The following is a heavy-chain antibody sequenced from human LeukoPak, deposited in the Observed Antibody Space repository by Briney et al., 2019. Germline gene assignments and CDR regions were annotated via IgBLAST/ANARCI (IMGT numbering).Heavy chain of an antibody. CDR3: ARGNLAPARSWFDP. CDR2: IKHSGST. CDR1: GGPFRGYY. Sequence: PSETLSLACAVHGGPFRGYYWSWIRQPPGKGLESNGEIKHSGSTNYNPSLKSRVTVSVDTSKNQFSLKLSSVSAADTAVYYCARGNLAPARSWFDPWGQGTLVTVSS. J-gene: IGHJ5*02. D-gene: IGHD2-2*01. V-gene: IGHV4-34*01.